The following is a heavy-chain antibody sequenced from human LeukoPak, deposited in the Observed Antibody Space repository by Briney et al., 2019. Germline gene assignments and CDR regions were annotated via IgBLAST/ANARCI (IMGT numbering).Heavy chain of an antibody. D-gene: IGHD3-22*01. Sequence: ASVTLSCKASGYTFTGYYMHWVRQAPGQGLEWMGWVNPNSGGTNYAQKFQRRVTMTRDTSISTAYMELSRLRSDDTAVYYCARVRYYYDSSGYPDYWGQGTLVTVSS. CDR3: ARVRYYYDSSGYPDY. J-gene: IGHJ4*02. V-gene: IGHV1-2*02. CDR1: GYTFTGYY. CDR2: VNPNSGGT.